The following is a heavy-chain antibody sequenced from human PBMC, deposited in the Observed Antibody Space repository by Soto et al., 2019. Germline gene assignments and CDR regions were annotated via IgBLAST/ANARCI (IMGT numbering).Heavy chain of an antibody. CDR2: IDPSDSYT. J-gene: IGHJ6*02. V-gene: IGHV5-10-1*01. Sequence: EVQLVQSGAEVKKPGESLRISCKRSGYSFTSYWITWVRQMPGKGLEWMGRIDPSDSYTNYNPSFQGHVTISADKSISTAYLQWSSLKASDNAMYYCARLYGGNSGMDVWGQGTTVTVSS. D-gene: IGHD4-17*01. CDR3: ARLYGGNSGMDV. CDR1: GYSFTSYW.